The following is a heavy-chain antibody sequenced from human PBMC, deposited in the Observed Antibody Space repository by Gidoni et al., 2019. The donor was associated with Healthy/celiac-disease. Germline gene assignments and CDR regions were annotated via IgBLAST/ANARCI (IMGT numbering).Heavy chain of an antibody. D-gene: IGHD4-17*01. CDR1: GGSISSSSYY. V-gene: IGHV4-39*01. CDR2: IYYSGST. J-gene: IGHJ4*02. Sequence: QLQLQESGPGLVKPSETLSLTCTVSGGSISSSSYYWGWIRQPPGKGLEWIGSIYYSGSTYYNPSLKSRVTISVDTSKNQFSLKLSSVTAADTAVYYCARSPPYGDYIDYWGQGTLVTVSS. CDR3: ARSPPYGDYIDY.